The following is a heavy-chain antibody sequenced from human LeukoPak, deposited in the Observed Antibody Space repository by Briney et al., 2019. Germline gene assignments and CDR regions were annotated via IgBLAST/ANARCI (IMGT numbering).Heavy chain of an antibody. D-gene: IGHD6-19*01. J-gene: IGHJ5*01. CDR3: AKPISGGLAVTADWFDP. CDR2: INANSGAT. Sequence: GGSLRLSCAASGFTFSSYWMHWVRQPPGKGLEWVSTINANSGATSYAASVRGRFTISRDNSKNKLYLQLNSLRAEDTAVYYCAKPISGGLAVTADWFDPWGQGTLVVVSS. CDR1: GFTFSSYW. V-gene: IGHV3-23*01.